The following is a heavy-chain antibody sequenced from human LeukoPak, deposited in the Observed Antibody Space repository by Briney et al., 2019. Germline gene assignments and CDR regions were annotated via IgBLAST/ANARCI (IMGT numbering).Heavy chain of an antibody. J-gene: IGHJ4*02. D-gene: IGHD3-22*01. CDR3: ARDRGTYYYDSSGYYDY. Sequence: ASVKVSCKASGYTFTGYYMHWVRQAPRQGLEWMGWINPNSGGTNYAQKFQGRVTMTRDTSISTAYMELSRLRSDDTAVYYCARDRGTYYYDSSGYYDYWGQGTLVTVSS. CDR1: GYTFTGYY. CDR2: INPNSGGT. V-gene: IGHV1-2*02.